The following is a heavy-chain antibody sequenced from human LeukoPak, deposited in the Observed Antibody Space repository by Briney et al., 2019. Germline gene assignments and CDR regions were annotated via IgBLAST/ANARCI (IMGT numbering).Heavy chain of an antibody. CDR1: GYTFTSYG. CDR3: ATVDRFRRDFWSGYHRFFDAFDI. J-gene: IGHJ3*02. D-gene: IGHD3-3*01. V-gene: IGHV1-18*01. Sequence: ASVKVSCKASGYTFTSYGISWVRQAPGQGLEWMGWISAYNGNTNYAQKFQGRVTMTEDTSTDTAYMELSSLRSEDTAVYYCATVDRFRRDFWSGYHRFFDAFDIWGQGTMVTVSS. CDR2: ISAYNGNT.